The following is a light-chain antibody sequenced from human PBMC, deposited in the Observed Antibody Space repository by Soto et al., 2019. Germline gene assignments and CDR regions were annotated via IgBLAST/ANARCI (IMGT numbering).Light chain of an antibody. CDR2: DAS. J-gene: IGKJ5*01. V-gene: IGKV3-11*01. CDR3: QQRYNWPPLT. Sequence: EIVLTQSPATLSLSPGERATLSCRASQSVNRYLAWYQQKPGQAPRLLIYDASSRAPGIPARFSGSGSGTDYTLTIDSLEPEDSAVYYCQQRYNWPPLTFGHGTRLEI. CDR1: QSVNRY.